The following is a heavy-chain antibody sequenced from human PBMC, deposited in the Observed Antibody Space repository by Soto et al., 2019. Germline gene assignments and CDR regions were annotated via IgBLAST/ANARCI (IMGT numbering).Heavy chain of an antibody. J-gene: IGHJ4*02. CDR1: GVSISSSY. CDR3: ARGGNRYSTPASGVGGFAF. V-gene: IGHV4-59*01. Sequence: SETLSLTCTVSGVSISSSYWSWLRQSPGTGLEWIGYIYYTGTTNYNPSLKRRVTISLDTAKNQFSLNVNSLTTADTAVYFCARGGNRYSTPASGVGGFAFWGQGTLVTVS. D-gene: IGHD2-8*01. CDR2: IYYTGTT.